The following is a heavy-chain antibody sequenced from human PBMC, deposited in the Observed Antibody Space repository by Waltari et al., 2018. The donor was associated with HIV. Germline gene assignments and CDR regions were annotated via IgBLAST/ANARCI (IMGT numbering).Heavy chain of an antibody. D-gene: IGHD3-9*01. V-gene: IGHV3-30*02. CDR1: GCKFSSFG. Sequence: VRLVESGGGVNKPGGSLRLSCKMSGCKFSSFGLHWVRQAPGRRMEWVALMRYDQSDETYWESEKAGFIRSRGSSSDTLTLQMSSLRIDDTALYFCAKDFKSRGLDPSYIDAWGPGTLVTVSS. CDR3: AKDFKSRGLDPSYIDA. J-gene: IGHJ5*02. CDR2: MRYDQSDE.